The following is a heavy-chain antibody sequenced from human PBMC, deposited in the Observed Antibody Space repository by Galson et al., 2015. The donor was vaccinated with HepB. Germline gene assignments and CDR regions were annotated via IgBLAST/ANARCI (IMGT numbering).Heavy chain of an antibody. CDR2: INSDGSST. CDR3: ANSGYDYYYYYYMDV. V-gene: IGHV3-74*01. J-gene: IGHJ6*03. CDR1: GFTFSSYW. D-gene: IGHD5-12*01. Sequence: SLRLSCASSGFTFSSYWMHWVRHAPGKGLVWVSRINSDGSSTSYADSVKGRFTISRDNAKNTLYLQMNSLRAEDTAVYYCANSGYDYYYYYYMDVWGKGTTVTVSS.